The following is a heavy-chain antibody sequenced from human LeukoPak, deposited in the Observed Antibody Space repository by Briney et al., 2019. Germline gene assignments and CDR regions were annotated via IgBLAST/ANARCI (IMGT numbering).Heavy chain of an antibody. J-gene: IGHJ4*02. V-gene: IGHV1-2*02. CDR3: AIDLTPYYYDSSGYLLDY. CDR2: INPSSGGT. D-gene: IGHD3-22*01. CDR1: EYTFTGYY. Sequence: ASVKVSCKASEYTFTGYYMHWVRQAPGQGLEWMGWINPSSGGTNYAQKFQGRVTMTRDTSTSTVYMELSSLRSEDTAVYYCAIDLTPYYYDSSGYLLDYWGQGTLVTVSS.